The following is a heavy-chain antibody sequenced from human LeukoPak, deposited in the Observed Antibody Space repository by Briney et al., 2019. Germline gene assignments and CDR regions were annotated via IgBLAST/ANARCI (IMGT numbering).Heavy chain of an antibody. Sequence: GGSLRLSCAASGFTVSSNYMSWVRQAPGKGLEWVSVIYSGGSTYYADSVKGRFTISRDNSKNMLYLQMNSLRAEDTAVYYCARGYCSGGSCYSRYYYYAMDVWGQGTTVTVSS. CDR3: ARGYCSGGSCYSRYYYYAMDV. D-gene: IGHD2-15*01. CDR1: GFTVSSNY. CDR2: IYSGGST. V-gene: IGHV3-66*01. J-gene: IGHJ6*02.